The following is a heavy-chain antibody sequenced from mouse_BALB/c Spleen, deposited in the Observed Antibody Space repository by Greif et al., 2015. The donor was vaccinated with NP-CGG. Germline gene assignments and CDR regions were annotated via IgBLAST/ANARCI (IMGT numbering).Heavy chain of an antibody. CDR1: GFSLTSYG. CDR3: AREGPYYGNYGGYFDY. CDR2: IWAGGST. J-gene: IGHJ2*01. D-gene: IGHD2-10*01. V-gene: IGHV2-9*02. Sequence: VQLQQSGPGLVAPSQSLSITCTVSGFSLTSYGVHWVRQPPGKGLEWLGVIWAGGSTNYNSALMSRLSISKDNSKSQVFLKMNSLQTDDTAMYYCAREGPYYGNYGGYFDYWAKAPLSQSPQ.